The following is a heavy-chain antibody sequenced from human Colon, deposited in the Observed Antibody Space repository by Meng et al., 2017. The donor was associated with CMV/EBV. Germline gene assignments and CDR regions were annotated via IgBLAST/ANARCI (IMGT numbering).Heavy chain of an antibody. CDR1: GFTVSSTH. CDR3: ARGYSGASS. V-gene: IGHV3-66*01. CDR2: IYSGGST. J-gene: IGHJ4*02. Sequence: QVVGSGRDLVQPGGSLRLSCAASGFTVSSTHMSWVRQAPGKGLEWVSVIYSGGSTLYADSVKGRFTISRDNSKNTLYLQMNSLSAEDTAVYYCARGYSGASSWGQGTLVTVSS. D-gene: IGHD1-26*01.